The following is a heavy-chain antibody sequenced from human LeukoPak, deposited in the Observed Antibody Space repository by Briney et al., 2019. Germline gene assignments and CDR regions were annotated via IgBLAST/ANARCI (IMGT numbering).Heavy chain of an antibody. J-gene: IGHJ4*02. CDR3: ARDMGLDYYDSSGYYYVSRFDY. D-gene: IGHD3-22*01. CDR1: GYTFTSYG. CDR2: ISAYNGNT. Sequence: ASVKVSCKASGYTFTSYGISWVRQVPGQGLEWMGWISAYNGNTNYAQKLQGRVTMTTDTSTSTAYMELRSLRSDDTAVYYCARDMGLDYYDSSGYYYVSRFDYWGQGTLVTVSS. V-gene: IGHV1-18*01.